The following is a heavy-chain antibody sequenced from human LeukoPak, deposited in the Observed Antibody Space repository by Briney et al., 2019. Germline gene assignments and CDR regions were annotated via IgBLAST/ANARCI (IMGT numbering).Heavy chain of an antibody. V-gene: IGHV3-15*07. CDR3: TTADSSGRFLIDY. D-gene: IGHD3-22*01. CDR2: IKSKTDGGTA. CDR1: GFAFTNAW. J-gene: IGHJ4*02. Sequence: PGGSLRLSCAASGFAFTNAWMNWVRQAPGKGLEWVGRIKSKTDGGTADYAAPVKGRFTISRDDSKNTLYLQMNSLKTEDTAVYYCTTADSSGRFLIDYWGQGTPVTVSS.